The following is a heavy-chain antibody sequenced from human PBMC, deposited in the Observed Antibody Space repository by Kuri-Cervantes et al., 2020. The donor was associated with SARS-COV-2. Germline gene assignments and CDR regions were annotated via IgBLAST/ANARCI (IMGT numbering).Heavy chain of an antibody. CDR3: ATKGEPILRLTPDY. V-gene: IGHV1-69*06. CDR2: LIPATGTP. CDR1: GGDFNDYA. D-gene: IGHD3-16*01. J-gene: IGHJ4*02. Sequence: SVKVSCKTSGGDFNDYAINWVRQAPGQGLEWMGGLIPATGTPNYAQVLQGRLSLTADMSTNTAYMELSDPRSEDTAVYYCATKGEPILRLTPDYWGQGTLVTVSS.